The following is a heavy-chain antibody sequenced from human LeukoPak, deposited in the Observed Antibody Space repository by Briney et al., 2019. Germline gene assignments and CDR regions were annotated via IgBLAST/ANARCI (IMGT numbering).Heavy chain of an antibody. CDR3: ARVRSGYDISWFDY. V-gene: IGHV3-21*01. CDR2: ISDTSDKI. J-gene: IGHJ4*02. CDR1: GFTFKTFS. Sequence: GGSLRLSCAASGFTFKTFSMNWVRQAPGKGLEWVSSISDTSDKIYYTDSLKGRFSISRDNVKNSLYLEMNSLRAEDTAVYYCARVRSGYDISWFDYWGQGTLVTVSS. D-gene: IGHD5-12*01.